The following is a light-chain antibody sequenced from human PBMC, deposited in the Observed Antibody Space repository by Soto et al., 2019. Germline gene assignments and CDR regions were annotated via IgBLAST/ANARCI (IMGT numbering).Light chain of an antibody. Sequence: DIQLIQSPATLSASVGDRITITCRASENICKFLAWYQQRSGRAPNLLIYAASDLETGVPSRFSGRGSGTEFTLTIASLQPDDSATYYCQHYNTQSITFGGGTKVDVK. CDR1: ENICKF. V-gene: IGKV1-5*01. J-gene: IGKJ4*01. CDR2: AAS. CDR3: QHYNTQSIT.